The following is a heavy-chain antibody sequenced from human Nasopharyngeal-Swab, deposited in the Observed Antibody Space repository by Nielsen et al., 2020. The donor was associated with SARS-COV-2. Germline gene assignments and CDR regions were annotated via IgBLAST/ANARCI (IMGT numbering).Heavy chain of an antibody. J-gene: IGHJ4*02. CDR2: MNPNSGNT. D-gene: IGHD2-15*01. V-gene: IGHV1-8*02. Sequence: ASVKVSCKASGYTFTGYYMHWVRQATGQGLEWMGWMNPNSGNTAYAQKFQGRVTMTRDSSISTAYMDLRSLTSEDTAVYFCARGPRYCSGGRCYIHFDYWGQGTLVTVSS. CDR3: ARGPRYCSGGRCYIHFDY. CDR1: GYTFTGYY.